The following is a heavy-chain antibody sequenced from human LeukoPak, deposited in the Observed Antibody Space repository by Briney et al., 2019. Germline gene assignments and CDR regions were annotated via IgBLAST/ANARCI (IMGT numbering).Heavy chain of an antibody. J-gene: IGHJ4*02. V-gene: IGHV4-34*01. CDR2: INHSGST. D-gene: IGHD5-12*01. CDR3: ARDRNLRKLYYFDY. CDR1: GGSFSGYY. Sequence: SETLSLTCAVYGGSFSGYYWSWIRQPPGKGLEWIGEINHSGSTNYNPSLKSRVTISVDTSKNQFSLKPSSVTAADTAVYYCARDRNLRKLYYFDYWGQGTLVTVSS.